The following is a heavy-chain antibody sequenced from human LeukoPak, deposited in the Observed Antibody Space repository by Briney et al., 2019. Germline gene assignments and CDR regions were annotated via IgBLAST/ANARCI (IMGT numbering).Heavy chain of an antibody. J-gene: IGHJ4*02. V-gene: IGHV3-48*02. D-gene: IGHD6-19*01. CDR2: ISSSTGVI. CDR3: AREPKQWLGFDY. CDR1: GLTFSSYS. Sequence: GGSLRLSCAASGLTFSSYSMNWVRQAPGKGLEWVSYISSSTGVIHYAESVKGRFTISRDDAKNSLYLQMNSLRDEDTAVYYCAREPKQWLGFDYWGRGTLVTVSS.